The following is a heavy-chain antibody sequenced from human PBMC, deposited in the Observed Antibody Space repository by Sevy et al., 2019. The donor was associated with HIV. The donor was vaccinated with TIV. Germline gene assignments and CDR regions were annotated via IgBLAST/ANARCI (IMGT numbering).Heavy chain of an antibody. CDR2: IKQDASEK. Sequence: WGSLRLSCVASGLIFSSHWMTWVRQAPGRGLEWVATIKQDASEKYYVDSVKGRFTISRDNAKKSGYLQMSSLRVEDTAMYFCASDYFWGQGTLVTVSS. CDR1: GLIFSSHW. CDR3: ASDYF. J-gene: IGHJ4*02. V-gene: IGHV3-7*01.